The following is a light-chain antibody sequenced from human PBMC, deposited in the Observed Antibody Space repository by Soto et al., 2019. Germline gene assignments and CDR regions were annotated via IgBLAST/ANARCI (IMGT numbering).Light chain of an antibody. CDR1: QSISSG. J-gene: IGKJ4*01. CDR2: KAS. Sequence: DIQMTQSPSTLSASIGDRVTITCRASQSISSGLAWYQQKPGKAPKLLIYKASSLESGVASRFSGSGSGTDFTLAISSLQADDFATYYCQQYKSYSLTFGGGTKVEIK. CDR3: QQYKSYSLT. V-gene: IGKV1-5*03.